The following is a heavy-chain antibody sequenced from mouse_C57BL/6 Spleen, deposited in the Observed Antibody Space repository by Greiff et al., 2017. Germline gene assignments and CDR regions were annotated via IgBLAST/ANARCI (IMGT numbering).Heavy chain of an antibody. Sequence: EVNLVESGGGLVKPGGSLKLSCAASGFTFSSYAMSWVRQTPEKRLEWVATISDGGSYTYYPDNVKGRFTISRDNAKNNLYLQMSHLKSEDTAMYYCARDLKGTEGSVFDYWGQGTTLTVSS. CDR1: GFTFSSYA. D-gene: IGHD2-14*01. J-gene: IGHJ2*01. CDR2: ISDGGSYT. V-gene: IGHV5-4*01. CDR3: ARDLKGTEGSVFDY.